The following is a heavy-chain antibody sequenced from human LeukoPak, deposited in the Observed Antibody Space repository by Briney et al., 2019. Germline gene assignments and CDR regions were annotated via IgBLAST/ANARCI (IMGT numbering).Heavy chain of an antibody. V-gene: IGHV1-69*13. CDR3: ARDRGSSGYSVFYYYYGMDV. CDR1: GGTFSSYA. J-gene: IGHJ6*02. D-gene: IGHD3-22*01. Sequence: SVKVSCKASGGTFSSYAISWVRQAPGQGLEWMGGIIPIFGTANYAQKFQGRVTITADESTSTAYMELSSLRSEDTAVYYCARDRGSSGYSVFYYYYGMDVWGQGTTVTVSS. CDR2: IIPIFGTA.